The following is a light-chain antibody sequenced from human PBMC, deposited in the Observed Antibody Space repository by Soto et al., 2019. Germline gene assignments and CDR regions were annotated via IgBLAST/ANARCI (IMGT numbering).Light chain of an antibody. CDR3: SSYTSTSTVV. J-gene: IGLJ2*01. Sequence: QSALTRPASVSGSPGQSITISCTGTSSDVGGYNYVSWYQQEPGKAPKLIIYDVSNRPSGVSNRFSGSKSGHTASLTISGLQAEDEADYYCSSYTSTSTVVFGGGTKLTVL. CDR2: DVS. V-gene: IGLV2-14*01. CDR1: SSDVGGYNY.